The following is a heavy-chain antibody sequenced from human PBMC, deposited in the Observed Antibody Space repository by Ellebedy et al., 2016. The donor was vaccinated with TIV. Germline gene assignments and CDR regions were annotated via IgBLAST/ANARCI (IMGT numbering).Heavy chain of an antibody. CDR3: ARDGPGTRNVGADNWFDP. CDR2: ISYDGSNK. CDR1: GFTFSSYA. D-gene: IGHD1-26*01. Sequence: GGSLRLSCVASGFTFSSYAMHWVRQAPGKGLEWVAVISYDGSNKYYADSVKGRFTISRDNSKNTLYLQMNSLRAEDTAVYYCARDGPGTRNVGADNWFDPWGQGTLVTVSS. V-gene: IGHV3-30-3*01. J-gene: IGHJ5*02.